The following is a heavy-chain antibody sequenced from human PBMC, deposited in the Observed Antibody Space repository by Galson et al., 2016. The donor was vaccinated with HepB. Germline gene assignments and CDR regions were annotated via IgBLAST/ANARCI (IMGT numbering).Heavy chain of an antibody. CDR2: IKQNGSEK. CDR3: ATTVAGFFDY. J-gene: IGHJ4*02. Sequence: SLRLSCAASGFTFSIYWMSWVRQAPGKGLEWVADIKQNGSEKYYVDSVGGRFTISRDNAKNSVYLQMNGLRVKDTAVYYCATTVAGFFDYWGQGNLVTVSS. CDR1: GFTFSIYW. V-gene: IGHV3-7*01. D-gene: IGHD6-19*01.